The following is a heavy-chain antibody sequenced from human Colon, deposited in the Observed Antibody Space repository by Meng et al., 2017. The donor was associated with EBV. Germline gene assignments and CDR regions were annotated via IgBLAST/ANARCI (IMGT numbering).Heavy chain of an antibody. CDR1: GFTFSSYW. D-gene: IGHD6-19*01. V-gene: IGHV3-74*01. CDR2: INSDGSST. J-gene: IGHJ4*02. CDR3: VREFRAVAQNPNDY. Sequence: QLVESGGGLVEPGGSLRLACAASGFTFSSYWMHWVRQVSGKGLVWVSRINSDGSSTSYADSVKGRFTISRDNAKNTLYLQMNSLRAEDTAVYYCVREFRAVAQNPNDYWGQGTLVTVSS.